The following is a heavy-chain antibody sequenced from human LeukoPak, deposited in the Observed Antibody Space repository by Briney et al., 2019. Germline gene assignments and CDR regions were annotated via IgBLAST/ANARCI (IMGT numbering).Heavy chain of an antibody. CDR3: ARGVGGSDDY. J-gene: IGHJ4*02. CDR2: MSRDGTTT. D-gene: IGHD5-12*01. Sequence: GGSLRLSRAASGFTFSNYWMHWVRQAPGKGLVWVSRMSRDGTTTTYADSVKGRFTISRDNAKNTLQLQMNSLRAEDTAVYYCARGVGGSDDYWGQGTLVSVSS. CDR1: GFTFSNYW. V-gene: IGHV3-74*01.